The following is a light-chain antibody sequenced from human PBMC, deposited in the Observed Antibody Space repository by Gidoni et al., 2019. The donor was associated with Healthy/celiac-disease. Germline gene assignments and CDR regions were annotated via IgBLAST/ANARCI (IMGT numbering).Light chain of an antibody. Sequence: QSVLPQPPSASRTPGQRVTISCSGSSSYIGSNYVYWYQQLPGTAPKLLIYRNNQLPSGVPDRFSGSKSGTSASLAISGLRSDDEADYYCAAWDDSLSGVVFGGGTKLTVL. CDR2: RNN. V-gene: IGLV1-47*01. CDR1: SSYIGSNY. J-gene: IGLJ2*01. CDR3: AAWDDSLSGVV.